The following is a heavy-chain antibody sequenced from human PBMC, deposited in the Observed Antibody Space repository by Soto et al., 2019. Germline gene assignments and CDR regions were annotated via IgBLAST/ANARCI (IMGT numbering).Heavy chain of an antibody. J-gene: IGHJ5*02. V-gene: IGHV3-23*01. CDR3: ARNRMENCSGGSCLNWFAP. Sequence: PGGSLRLSCDTSGFTFSNYVMTWVRQAPGRGLEWVSSISGSGDGRSYADSVKGRFTISRDNGKNTLYLQMNSLRAEDTAVYYCARNRMENCSGGSCLNWFAPWGQGTLVTVSS. CDR2: ISGSGDGR. D-gene: IGHD2-15*01. CDR1: GFTFSNYV.